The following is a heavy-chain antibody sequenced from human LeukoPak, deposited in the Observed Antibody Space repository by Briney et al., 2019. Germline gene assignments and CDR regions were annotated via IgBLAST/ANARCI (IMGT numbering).Heavy chain of an antibody. CDR1: GFTFDDYA. CDR2: ISWDGGST. CDR3: AKDQGRVGATTFYLDY. D-gene: IGHD1-26*01. Sequence: GGSLRLSCAVSGFTFDDYAMHWVRQAPGKGLEWVSLISWDGGSTYYADSVKGRFTISRDNSKNSLYLQMNSLRAEDTALYYCAKDQGRVGATTFYLDYWGQGTLVTVSS. V-gene: IGHV3-43D*04. J-gene: IGHJ4*02.